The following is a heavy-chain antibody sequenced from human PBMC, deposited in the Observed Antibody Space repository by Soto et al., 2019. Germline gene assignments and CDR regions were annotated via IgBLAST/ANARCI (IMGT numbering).Heavy chain of an antibody. CDR2: SRDKAQGYST. Sequence: GGSLRLSCAGSGFTLSDHYIDWVRQAPGKGLEWVGRSRDKAQGYSTAYAASVKGRFTTSRDESKNSVYLQMNSLKTEDTAVYYCTTDPLWFGEFPHYGMDVWGQGTTVTVSS. D-gene: IGHD3-10*01. CDR1: GFTLSDHY. CDR3: TTDPLWFGEFPHYGMDV. V-gene: IGHV3-72*01. J-gene: IGHJ6*02.